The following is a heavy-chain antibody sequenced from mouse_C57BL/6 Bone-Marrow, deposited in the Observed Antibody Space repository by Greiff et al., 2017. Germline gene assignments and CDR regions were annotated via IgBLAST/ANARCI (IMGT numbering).Heavy chain of an antibody. CDR3: ARDYGSSFWFAY. J-gene: IGHJ3*01. Sequence: VQLQQSGPELVKPGASVKISCKASGYAFSSSWMNWVKQRPGKGLEWIGRIYPGDGDTNYNGKFKGKDTLTADKSSSTAYMQLSSLTSEDSAVYFCARDYGSSFWFAYWGQGTLVTVSA. V-gene: IGHV1-82*01. CDR1: GYAFSSSW. D-gene: IGHD1-1*01. CDR2: IYPGDGDT.